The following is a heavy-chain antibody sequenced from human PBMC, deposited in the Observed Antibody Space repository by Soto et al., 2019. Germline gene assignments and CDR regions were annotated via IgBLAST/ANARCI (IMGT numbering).Heavy chain of an antibody. CDR1: GGSISSGGYF. J-gene: IGHJ3*01. Sequence: QVQLQESGPGLVKPSQTLSLTCTVSGGSISSGGYFWSWVRQHPGKGLEGIGFINYSGITNYNPSLKSRVRLSVDTSKNQFSLKLNSVTAADTAVYYCANYCSGGSCYPDAFDFWGQGTMFTVSS. D-gene: IGHD2-15*01. CDR2: INYSGIT. V-gene: IGHV4-31*03. CDR3: ANYCSGGSCYPDAFDF.